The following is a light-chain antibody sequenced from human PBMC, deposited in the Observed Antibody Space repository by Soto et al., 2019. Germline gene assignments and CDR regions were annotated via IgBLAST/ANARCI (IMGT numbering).Light chain of an antibody. CDR1: SSDVDGYNY. CDR3: SSYTSSSTRV. Sequence: QSVLTQPASVSGSPGQSITISCSGTSSDVDGYNYVSWYQQHPGKAPKLMIYDVINRPSGVSNRFSGSKSGNTASLTISGLQAEDEADYYCSSYTSSSTRVFGGGTKLTVL. V-gene: IGLV2-14*01. CDR2: DVI. J-gene: IGLJ2*01.